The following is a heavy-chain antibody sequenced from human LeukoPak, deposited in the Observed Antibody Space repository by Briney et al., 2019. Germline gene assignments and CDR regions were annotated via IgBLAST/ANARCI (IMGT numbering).Heavy chain of an antibody. CDR1: GFTFSYYA. J-gene: IGHJ4*02. CDR2: MSYDGSNK. Sequence: GGSLRLSCAASGFTFSYYAIHWVRQAPGKGLEWVAVMSYDGSNKYYADSVKGRFTISRDNSKNTLYLQMNSLRAEDTAVYYCARETGSAVGSTDFDYWGQGTLVTVSS. D-gene: IGHD4-17*01. CDR3: ARETGSAVGSTDFDY. V-gene: IGHV3-30-3*01.